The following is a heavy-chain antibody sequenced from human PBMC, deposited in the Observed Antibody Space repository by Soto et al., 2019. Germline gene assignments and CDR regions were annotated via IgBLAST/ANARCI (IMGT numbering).Heavy chain of an antibody. Sequence: PSETLSLTCTVSGGSISRYYWSWIRQPAGKGLEWIGRIYTSGSTNYNPSLKSRVSMSIDTSKNQFSLKLNSVTAADTAIYYCARDAYSSSPPYYYYGMDVWGQGTTVTVSS. D-gene: IGHD6-6*01. J-gene: IGHJ6*02. CDR2: IYTSGST. CDR3: ARDAYSSSPPYYYYGMDV. CDR1: GGSISRYY. V-gene: IGHV4-4*07.